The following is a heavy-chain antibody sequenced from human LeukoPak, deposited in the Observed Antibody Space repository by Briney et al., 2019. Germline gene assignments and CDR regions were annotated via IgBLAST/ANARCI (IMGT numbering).Heavy chain of an antibody. D-gene: IGHD6-19*01. CDR1: GFTFSSYA. Sequence: GGSLRLSCAASGFTFSSYAMSWVRQAPGKGLEWVSAISGSGGSTYYADSVKGRFTISRDNSKNTLYLQMNSLKTEDTAVYYCTTAVAGTPYYYYYMDVWDKGTTVTISS. CDR2: ISGSGGST. CDR3: TTAVAGTPYYYYYMDV. J-gene: IGHJ6*03. V-gene: IGHV3-23*01.